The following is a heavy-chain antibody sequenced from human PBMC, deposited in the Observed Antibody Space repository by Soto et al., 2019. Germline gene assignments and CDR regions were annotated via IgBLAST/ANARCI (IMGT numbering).Heavy chain of an antibody. V-gene: IGHV3-30*18. CDR3: AKQDTYYYGSGSYKYYYYGMDV. D-gene: IGHD3-10*01. CDR2: ISYDGSNK. CDR1: GFTFSSYG. Sequence: ESGGGVVQPGRSLRLSCAASGFTFSSYGMHWVRQAPGKGLEWVAVISYDGSNKYYADSVKGRFTISRDNSKNTLYLQMNSLRAEDTAVYYCAKQDTYYYGSGSYKYYYYGMDVWGQGTTVTVSS. J-gene: IGHJ6*02.